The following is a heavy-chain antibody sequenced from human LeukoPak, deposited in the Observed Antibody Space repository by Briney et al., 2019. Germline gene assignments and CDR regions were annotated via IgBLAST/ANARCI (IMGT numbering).Heavy chain of an antibody. CDR1: GFTFSDYS. CDR2: IDTSGTYL. J-gene: IGHJ4*02. CDR3: SKGHTTGWETPFDH. D-gene: IGHD6-19*01. V-gene: IGHV3-21*01. Sequence: GGSLRLSCAASGFTFSDYSMNWVRQAPGKGLEWVSTIDTSGTYLYYTDSVRGGFTISRDNAWNSLYLQMNSLRAEDTAVYYISKGHTTGWETPFDHWVQGTLVTVSS.